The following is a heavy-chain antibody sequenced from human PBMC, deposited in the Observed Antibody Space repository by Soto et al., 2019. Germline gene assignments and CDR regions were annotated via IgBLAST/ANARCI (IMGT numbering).Heavy chain of an antibody. CDR3: SKTDSVAVDGYVGACDC. J-gene: IGHJ4*02. CDR2: VSGNGGST. V-gene: IGHV3-23*01. Sequence: EVQLLESGGNLEQPGESLRLSCAASGFIFSNYAMSWVRQATGKGLEWVSTVSGNGGSTYYADPVKGRFSISRDNSKNRLDLQMNSLRVDDTAINYCSKTDSVAVDGYVGACDCWGQGALVTVCS. D-gene: IGHD6-19*01. CDR1: GFIFSNYA.